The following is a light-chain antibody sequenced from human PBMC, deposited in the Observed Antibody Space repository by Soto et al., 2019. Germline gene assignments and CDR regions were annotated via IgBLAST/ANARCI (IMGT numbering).Light chain of an antibody. V-gene: IGKV3D-20*02. J-gene: IGKJ1*01. CDR3: QQRSNWPWT. CDR1: QSVTISF. Sequence: EIVLTQSPGTLSLSPGERATLSCRASQSVTISFLPWYQQKPGQAPRLLIYDASNRATGIPARFSGSGSGTDFTLTISSLEPEDFAVYYCQQRSNWPWTFGQGTKVDI. CDR2: DAS.